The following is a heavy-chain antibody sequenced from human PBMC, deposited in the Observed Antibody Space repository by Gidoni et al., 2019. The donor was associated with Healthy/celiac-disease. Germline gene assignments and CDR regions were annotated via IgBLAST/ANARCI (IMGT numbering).Heavy chain of an antibody. Sequence: QVQLVQSGAEVKKPGASVKVSCKASGYTFTSYGISWVRQAPGQGLEWMGWISAYNGNTNYAQKLQGRVTMTTDTSTSTAYMELRSLRSDDTAVYYCARGTHGVTGTTGYYYYYYGMDVWGQGTTVTVSS. V-gene: IGHV1-18*01. D-gene: IGHD1-7*01. CDR3: ARGTHGVTGTTGYYYYYYGMDV. J-gene: IGHJ6*02. CDR1: GYTFTSYG. CDR2: ISAYNGNT.